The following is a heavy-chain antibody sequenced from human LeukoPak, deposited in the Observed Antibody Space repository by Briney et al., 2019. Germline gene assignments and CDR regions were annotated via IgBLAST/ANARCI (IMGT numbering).Heavy chain of an antibody. CDR3: ARPLRYCSSTSCYWYFDL. CDR2: IIPIFGTA. CDR1: GGTFSSYA. D-gene: IGHD2-2*01. V-gene: IGHV1-69*05. Sequence: ASVKVSCKASGGTFSSYAISWVRQPPGQGLEWMGGIIPIFGTANYAQKFQGRVTITTDEYTSTAYMELSSLRSEDTAVYYCARPLRYCSSTSCYWYFDLWGRGTLVTVSS. J-gene: IGHJ2*01.